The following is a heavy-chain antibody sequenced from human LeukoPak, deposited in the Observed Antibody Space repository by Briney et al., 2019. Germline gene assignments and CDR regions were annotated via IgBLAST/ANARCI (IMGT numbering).Heavy chain of an antibody. J-gene: IGHJ4*02. CDR1: GFTFSSYG. Sequence: GGSLRLSCAASGFTFSSYGMHWVRQAPAKGLGWVAFIRYDGSNKYYADSVKGRFTISRDNSKNTLYLQMNSLRAADTAVYYCAKERGYDYRGCFDYWGQGTLVTVSS. D-gene: IGHD5-12*01. CDR3: AKERGYDYRGCFDY. V-gene: IGHV3-30*02. CDR2: IRYDGSNK.